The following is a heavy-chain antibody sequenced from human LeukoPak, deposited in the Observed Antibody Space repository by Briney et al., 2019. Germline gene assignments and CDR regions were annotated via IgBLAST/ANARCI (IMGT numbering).Heavy chain of an antibody. D-gene: IGHD4-17*01. J-gene: IGHJ4*02. CDR3: TTGTLTSDY. V-gene: IGHV3-15*01. CDR2: IKSKSDGGTT. Sequence: PGGSLRLSCVVSGITFSGYSMNCVRQAPGKGLEWVGRIKSKSDGGTTDNAAPVKGRFTISKDDSKNTLYLQMNSLKTEDTGTYYCTTGTLTSDYWGQGTLVTVSS. CDR1: GITFSGYS.